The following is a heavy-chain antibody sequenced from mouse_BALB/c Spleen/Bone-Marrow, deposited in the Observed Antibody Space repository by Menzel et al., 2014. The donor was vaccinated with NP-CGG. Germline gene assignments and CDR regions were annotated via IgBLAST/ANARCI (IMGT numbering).Heavy chain of an antibody. D-gene: IGHD2-10*02. CDR1: GFTFSRYG. CDR2: ISSGGSYT. V-gene: IGHV5-6*02. CDR3: ARRGYGNSYWYFDV. J-gene: IGHJ1*01. Sequence: EVKLVESGGDLVKPGGSLKLSCAASGFTFSRYGMSWVRQTPDKRLEWVATISSGGSYTYYPDSVKGRFTISRDNAKNTLYLQMSSLKSEDTAMYYCARRGYGNSYWYFDVWGAGTTVTVSS.